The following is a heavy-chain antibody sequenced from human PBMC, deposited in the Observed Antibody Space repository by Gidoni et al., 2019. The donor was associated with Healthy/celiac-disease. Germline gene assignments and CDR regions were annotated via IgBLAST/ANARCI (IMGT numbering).Heavy chain of an antibody. Sequence: QVQLVQSGAEVTKPGASVKFSCKASGYNFTGYYMHRVRQAPGQGLEWMGWINPNSGGTNYAQKFQGRVTMTRDTSISTAYMELSRLRSDDTAVYYCARVPSVSSGWYFHTYYYYGMDVWGQGTTVTVSS. CDR1: GYNFTGYY. J-gene: IGHJ6*02. V-gene: IGHV1-2*02. CDR3: ARVPSVSSGWYFHTYYYYGMDV. D-gene: IGHD6-19*01. CDR2: INPNSGGT.